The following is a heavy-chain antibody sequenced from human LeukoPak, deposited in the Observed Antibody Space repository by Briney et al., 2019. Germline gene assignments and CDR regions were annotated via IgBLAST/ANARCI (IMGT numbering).Heavy chain of an antibody. CDR2: IGWNSGGI. V-gene: IGHV3-9*01. CDR3: VKVTAAGFVDH. J-gene: IGHJ4*02. Sequence: GGSLRLSCAASGFTFDDYAMHWVRQAPGKGLEWVSGIGWNSGGIVYADSVKGRFTISRDNARKSLYLQMNSLGAEDTALYYCVKVTAAGFVDHWGQGTLVTVSS. CDR1: GFTFDDYA. D-gene: IGHD6-13*01.